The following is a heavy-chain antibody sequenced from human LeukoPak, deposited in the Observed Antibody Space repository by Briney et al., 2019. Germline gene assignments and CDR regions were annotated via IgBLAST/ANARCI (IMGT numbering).Heavy chain of an antibody. CDR1: GGSFSGYY. V-gene: IGHV4-34*01. D-gene: IGHD6-19*01. J-gene: IGHJ6*02. CDR3: ARAQSGITVAYYYYYYGMDV. Sequence: SETLSLTCAVYGGSFSGYYWSWIRQPPGKGLEWIGEINHSGSTNYNPSLKSRVTISVDTSKNQFSLKLSSVTAADTAVYYCARAQSGITVAYYYYYYGMDVWGQGTTVTVSS. CDR2: INHSGST.